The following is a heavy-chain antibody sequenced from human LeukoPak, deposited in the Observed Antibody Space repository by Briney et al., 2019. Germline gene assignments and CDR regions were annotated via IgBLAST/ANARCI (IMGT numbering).Heavy chain of an antibody. Sequence: GASVKVSCKASGYTFTSYGISWVRQAPGQGLEWMGWISTYIGNTNYAQKLQGRVTMTTDPSTTTAYMELRSLRSDDTAVYYCARDRRPTPMGDAFDIWGQGTVVTVSS. CDR1: GYTFTSYG. D-gene: IGHD5-18*01. V-gene: IGHV1-18*01. CDR3: ARDRRPTPMGDAFDI. J-gene: IGHJ3*02. CDR2: ISTYIGNT.